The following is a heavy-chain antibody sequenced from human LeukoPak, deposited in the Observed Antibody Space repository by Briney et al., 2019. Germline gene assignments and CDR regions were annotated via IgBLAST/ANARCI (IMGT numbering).Heavy chain of an antibody. J-gene: IGHJ4*02. D-gene: IGHD1-26*01. CDR2: ISGIVGST. Sequence: GGSLRLSCAASGFTFSNYAMSWVRQAPGKGLEWVSDISGIVGSTYYADSVKGRFTISRDNSKDTLDLQMNSLRAEDTAVYYCAKHPIVGATGNFDYWGQGTLVTVSS. CDR1: GFTFSNYA. V-gene: IGHV3-23*01. CDR3: AKHPIVGATGNFDY.